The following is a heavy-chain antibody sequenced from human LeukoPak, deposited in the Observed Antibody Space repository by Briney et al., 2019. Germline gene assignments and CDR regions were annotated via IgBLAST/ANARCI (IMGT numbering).Heavy chain of an antibody. D-gene: IGHD3-3*01. Sequence: GGSLRLSCAASEFTFISFWMSWVRQVPGKGLEWVANIKPDGSDKYYVDSVKGRFTISRDNAENSLYLQMNSLRAEDTAVYYCARAISFDIWGQRTMVTVSS. J-gene: IGHJ3*02. CDR1: EFTFISFW. V-gene: IGHV3-7*01. CDR2: IKPDGSDK. CDR3: ARAISFDI.